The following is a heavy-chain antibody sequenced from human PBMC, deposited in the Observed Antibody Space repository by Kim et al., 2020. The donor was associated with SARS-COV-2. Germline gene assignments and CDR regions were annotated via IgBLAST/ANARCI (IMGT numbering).Heavy chain of an antibody. Sequence: SETLSLTCNVSGGSMSSGGYYWSWLRQHPEKGREWNGYNYHSGSSYHTPSLKIRATRAVDTSKNQFSLELTSVTAADTAVYYCAGAFGGYWFDPWGQGAPVTVSS. D-gene: IGHD3-3*01. J-gene: IGHJ5*02. CDR1: GGSMSSGGYY. CDR2: NYHSGSS. CDR3: AGAFGGYWFDP. V-gene: IGHV4-31*03.